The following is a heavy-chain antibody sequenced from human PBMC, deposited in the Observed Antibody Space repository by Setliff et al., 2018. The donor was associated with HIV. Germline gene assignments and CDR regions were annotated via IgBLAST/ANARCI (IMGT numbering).Heavy chain of an antibody. CDR3: TTVYTYGFKGFDY. J-gene: IGHJ4*02. CDR2: IKSKTDGGTT. Sequence: GGSLRLSCSASGFTFSNAWMSWVRQAPGKGLEWVGRIKSKTDGGTTEYAAPVKGRFTISRDDSKNTLYLQMNSLKTEDTAVYYCTTVYTYGFKGFDYWGQGTQVTVSS. V-gene: IGHV3-15*01. CDR1: GFTFSNAW. D-gene: IGHD5-18*01.